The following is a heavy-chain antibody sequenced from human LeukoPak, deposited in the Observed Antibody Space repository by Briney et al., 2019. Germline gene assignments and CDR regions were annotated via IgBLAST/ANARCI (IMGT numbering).Heavy chain of an antibody. CDR2: IYYSGIT. V-gene: IGHV4-39*01. D-gene: IGHD1-26*01. J-gene: IGHJ4*02. CDR1: GGSISSNSYY. CDR3: ASWGATHHYFDS. Sequence: PSETLSLTCTVSGGSISSNSYYWGWIRQPPGKGLEWIGSIYYSGITYYNPSLESRVTISVDTSKNQFSLKLSSVTAADTAVYYCASWGATHHYFDSWGRGTLVTVSS.